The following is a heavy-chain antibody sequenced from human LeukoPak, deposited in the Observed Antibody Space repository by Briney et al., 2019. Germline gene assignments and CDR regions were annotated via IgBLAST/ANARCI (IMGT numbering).Heavy chain of an antibody. Sequence: GGSLRLSCAASGFTFSSYGMHWVRQAPGKGLEWVAVISYDGSNKYYADSVKGRFTISRDNSKNTLYLQMNSLRAEDMAVYYCAKESYDILTGYNEGYFDYWGQGTLVTVSS. CDR1: GFTFSSYG. CDR3: AKESYDILTGYNEGYFDY. D-gene: IGHD3-9*01. J-gene: IGHJ4*02. V-gene: IGHV3-30*18. CDR2: ISYDGSNK.